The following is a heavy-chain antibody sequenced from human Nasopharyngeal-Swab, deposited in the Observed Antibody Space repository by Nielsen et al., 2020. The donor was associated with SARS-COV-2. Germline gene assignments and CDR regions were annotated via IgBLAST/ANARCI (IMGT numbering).Heavy chain of an antibody. D-gene: IGHD6-13*01. V-gene: IGHV1-46*01. CDR1: GYSFISYY. Sequence: ASVKVSCKASGYSFISYYMHWVRQAPGQGLEWMGIINPSGGSTSYAQKFQGRVTMTTDTSTSTAYMELRSLRSDDTAVYYCARWQSIAAAGTYDYWGQGTLVTVSS. J-gene: IGHJ4*02. CDR3: ARWQSIAAAGTYDY. CDR2: INPSGGST.